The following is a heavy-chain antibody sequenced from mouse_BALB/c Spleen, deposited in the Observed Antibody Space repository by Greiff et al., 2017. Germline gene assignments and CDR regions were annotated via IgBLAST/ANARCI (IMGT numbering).Heavy chain of an antibody. V-gene: IGHV1-5*01. CDR1: GYSFTSYW. CDR3: TREGLRHGAWFAY. D-gene: IGHD1-2*01. Sequence: EVQLQQSGTVLARPGASVKMSCKASGYSFTSYWLHWVKQRPGQGLEWIGAIYPGNSDTSYNQKFKGKAKLTAVTSASTAYMELSSLTNEDSAVYYGTREGLRHGAWFAYWGQGTLVTVSA. J-gene: IGHJ3*01. CDR2: IYPGNSDT.